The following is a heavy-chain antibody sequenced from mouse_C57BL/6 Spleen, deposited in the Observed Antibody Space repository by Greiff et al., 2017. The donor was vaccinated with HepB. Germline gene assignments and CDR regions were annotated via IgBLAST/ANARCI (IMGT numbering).Heavy chain of an antibody. CDR2: IDPENGDT. CDR1: GFNIKDDY. Sequence: VQLQQSGAELVRPGASVKLSCTASGFNIKDDYMHWVKQRPEQGLEWIGWIDPENGDTEYASKFQGKATITADTSSNTAYLQLSSLTSEDTAVYYCTTLGSSNYFDDWGQGTTLTVSS. D-gene: IGHD1-1*01. J-gene: IGHJ2*01. V-gene: IGHV14-4*01. CDR3: TTLGSSNYFDD.